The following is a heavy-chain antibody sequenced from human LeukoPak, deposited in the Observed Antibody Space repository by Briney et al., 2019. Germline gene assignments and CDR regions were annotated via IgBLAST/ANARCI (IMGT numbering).Heavy chain of an antibody. CDR3: AKDGVRGLSGWNLQPFDY. CDR2: ISYDGSNK. D-gene: IGHD6-19*01. V-gene: IGHV3-30*18. Sequence: PGGSLRLSCAASGFTFSSYGMHWVRQAPGKGLEWVAVISYDGSNKYYADSVKGRFTISRDNSKNTLYLQMNSLRAEDTAVYYCAKDGVRGLSGWNLQPFDYWGQGTLVTVSS. CDR1: GFTFSSYG. J-gene: IGHJ4*02.